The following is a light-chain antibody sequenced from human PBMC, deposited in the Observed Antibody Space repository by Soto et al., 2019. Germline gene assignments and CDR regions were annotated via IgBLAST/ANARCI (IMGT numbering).Light chain of an antibody. Sequence: EIVLTQSPGTLSLSPGERVTLSCRASESVSRNLAWYQQKPGQAPRLLIYGASTRATGIPARFSGSGSGTDFNLTITSLQSEDFAVYYCQQYYHWPRTFGQGTKVDI. J-gene: IGKJ1*01. CDR1: ESVSRN. CDR2: GAS. CDR3: QQYYHWPRT. V-gene: IGKV3-15*01.